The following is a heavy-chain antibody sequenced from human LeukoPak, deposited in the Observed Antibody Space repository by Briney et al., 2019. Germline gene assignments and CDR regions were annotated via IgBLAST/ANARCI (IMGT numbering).Heavy chain of an antibody. CDR1: GYTFSSYA. D-gene: IGHD6-19*01. Sequence: GRSLRLSCSASGYTFSSYAMHWVRQAPGKGLEYVSAISSDGRITYYANPVKGRFTISRDNSKNTLYLQMGSLRVEDMAVYYCARVSGWYWFDKWGQGTLVTVSS. CDR3: ARVSGWYWFDK. CDR2: ISSDGRIT. J-gene: IGHJ4*02. V-gene: IGHV3-64*01.